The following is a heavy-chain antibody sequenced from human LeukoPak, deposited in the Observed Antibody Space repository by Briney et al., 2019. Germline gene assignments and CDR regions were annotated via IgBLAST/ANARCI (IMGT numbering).Heavy chain of an antibody. J-gene: IGHJ4*02. D-gene: IGHD4/OR15-4a*01. CDR1: GFTLSSYA. V-gene: IGHV3-23*01. CDR3: ARRAGAYSHPYDY. CDR2: ISGSGGST. Sequence: GGSLRLSCAASGFTLSSYAMSWVRQAPGKGLEWVSAISGSGGSTYYADSVKGRFTISRDNSKNTLYLQMNSLRAEDTAVYYCARRAGAYSHPYDYWGQGTLVTVSS.